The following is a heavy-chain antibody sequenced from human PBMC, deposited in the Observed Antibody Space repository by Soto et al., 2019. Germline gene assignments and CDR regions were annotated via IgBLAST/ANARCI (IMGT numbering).Heavy chain of an antibody. CDR1: GGTFSSYA. CDR3: ARDPDGTAPVAAADPPSEYYYYGMDV. CDR2: IIPIVGTA. Sequence: QVQLVQSGAEVKKPGSSVKVSCKASGGTFSSYAISWVRQAPGQGLEWTGGIIPIVGTANYAQKFQGRVTITAAESTSTATMELGSLRSEDTAVYYCARDPDGTAPVAAADPPSEYYYYGMDVWGQGTTVTVSS. V-gene: IGHV1-69*01. D-gene: IGHD6-13*01. J-gene: IGHJ6*02.